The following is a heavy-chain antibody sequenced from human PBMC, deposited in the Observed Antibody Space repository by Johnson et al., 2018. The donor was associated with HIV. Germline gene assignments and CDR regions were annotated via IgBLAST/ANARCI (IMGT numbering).Heavy chain of an antibody. V-gene: IGHV3-7*01. D-gene: IGHD3-3*01. Sequence: VQLVESGGGLVQPGGSLRLSCVVSGFTFSNAWMSWVRQVPGKGLEWVANIKQDGSDKHYVDSVKGRFTISRDNAKNSLYLQMSSLRGEDMAVYYCARERWSSYFGAFDIWGQGTMVTLSS. J-gene: IGHJ3*02. CDR1: GFTFSNAW. CDR2: IKQDGSDK. CDR3: ARERWSSYFGAFDI.